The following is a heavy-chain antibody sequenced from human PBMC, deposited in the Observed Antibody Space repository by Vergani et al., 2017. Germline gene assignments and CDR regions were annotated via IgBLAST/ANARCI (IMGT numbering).Heavy chain of an antibody. CDR2: INSDGSST. V-gene: IGHV3-74*01. CDR3: AREADYGSGTASEIDY. D-gene: IGHD3-10*01. J-gene: IGHJ4*02. CDR1: GFTFSSYA. Sequence: EVQLLESGGGLVQPGGSLRLSCAASGFTFSSYAMSWVRQAPGKGLEWVSRINSDGSSTSYADSVKGRFTISRDNAKNTLYLQMNSLRAEDTAVYYCAREADYGSGTASEIDYWGQGTLVTVSS.